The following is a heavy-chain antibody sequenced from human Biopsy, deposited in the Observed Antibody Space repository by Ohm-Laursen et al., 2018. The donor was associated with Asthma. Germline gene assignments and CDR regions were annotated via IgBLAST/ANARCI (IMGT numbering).Heavy chain of an antibody. V-gene: IGHV3-30*01. CDR1: GFSFSNFA. Sequence: SLRLSCTASGFSFSNFAIHWVRQAPGKGLEWVGVISKDASTQDYADSVKGRFTMARDNSKNTLGLQMNSLREEDTAVYYCVRDGTGDAFDIWGQGTVVSVSS. J-gene: IGHJ3*02. CDR3: VRDGTGDAFDI. D-gene: IGHD1-1*01. CDR2: ISKDASTQ.